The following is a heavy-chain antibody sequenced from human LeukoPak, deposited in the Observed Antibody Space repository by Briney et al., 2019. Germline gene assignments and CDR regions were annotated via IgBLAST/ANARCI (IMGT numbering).Heavy chain of an antibody. CDR2: IWYDGNNK. V-gene: IGHV3-33*01. J-gene: IGHJ4*02. CDR1: GFTFRTYG. D-gene: IGHD1-1*01. CDR3: ARDPGY. Sequence: GGSLRLSCAASGFTFRTYGMHWVRQAPGKGLEWVAVIWYDGNNKYYPDSVKGRFTISRDNSKNTLYLEMNSLRAEDTAVYYCARDPGYWGQGTLVTVSS.